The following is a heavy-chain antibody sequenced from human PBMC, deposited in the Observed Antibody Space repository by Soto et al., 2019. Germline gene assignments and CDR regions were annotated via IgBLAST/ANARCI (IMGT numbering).Heavy chain of an antibody. CDR1: GFTFGNYG. CDR2: IWFDGNKQ. Sequence: PGGSLRFSCAASGFTFGNYGMHWVRQAPGKGLEWVAVIWFDGNKQHYADSVKGRFTISRDNSKNTLYVQMTSLRAEDTAVYYCARGLQSLFDYWGQGTLVTVSS. V-gene: IGHV3-33*01. CDR3: ARGLQSLFDY. J-gene: IGHJ4*02.